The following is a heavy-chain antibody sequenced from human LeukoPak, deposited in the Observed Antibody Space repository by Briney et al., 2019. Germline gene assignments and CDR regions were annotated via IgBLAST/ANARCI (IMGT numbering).Heavy chain of an antibody. CDR2: IYYSGST. CDR1: GGSISSSSYY. J-gene: IGHJ6*02. CDR3: ARADESLVYGMDV. Sequence: SETLSLTCTVSGGSISSSSYYWGWIRQPPGKGLEWIGSIYYSGSTYYNPSLKSRVTISVDTSRNQLSLKLRSVTAADTAIYYCARADESLVYGMDVWGPGTTVIVSS. V-gene: IGHV4-39*07.